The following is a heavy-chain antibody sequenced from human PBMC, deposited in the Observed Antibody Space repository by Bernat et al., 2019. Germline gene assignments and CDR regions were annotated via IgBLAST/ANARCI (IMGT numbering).Heavy chain of an antibody. V-gene: IGHV2-5*02. Sequence: QITLKESGPTLVKPTQTLTLTCTFSGFSLSTSGVGVGWIRQPPGKALEWLALIYWDDDKRYSPSLKSRLTITKDTSKNQVVLTMNNMDPVDTATYYCAHRRISGGTTGRGAFDIWGQGTMVTVSS. J-gene: IGHJ3*02. CDR3: AHRRISGGTTGRGAFDI. CDR1: GFSLSTSGVG. CDR2: IYWDDDK. D-gene: IGHD1-26*01.